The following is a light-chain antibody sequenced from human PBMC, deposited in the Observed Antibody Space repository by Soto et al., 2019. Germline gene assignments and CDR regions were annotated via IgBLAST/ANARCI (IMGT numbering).Light chain of an antibody. CDR2: GAS. V-gene: IGKV3-15*01. J-gene: IGKJ2*01. Sequence: EIVLTQSPATLSVSPGHRATLSCRASQSVNSDLAWYQQKPGQAPRLLIYGASTRATGTPTRFSGSGSGTEFTLTISSLQSEDFAVYFCQQYNNWPPYTFGQGTKVDIK. CDR3: QQYNNWPPYT. CDR1: QSVNSD.